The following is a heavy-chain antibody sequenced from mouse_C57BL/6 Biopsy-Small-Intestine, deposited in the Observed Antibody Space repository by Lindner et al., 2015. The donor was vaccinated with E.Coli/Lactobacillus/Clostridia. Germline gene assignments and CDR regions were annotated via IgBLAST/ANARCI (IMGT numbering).Heavy chain of an antibody. CDR1: GYTFTDYE. Sequence: VQLQESGAELVRPGASVTLSCKASGYTFTDYEMHWVKQTPVHGLEWIGAIDPETGGTAYNQKFKGKAILTADKSSSTAYMELRSLTSEDSAVYYCTRNYSNYGYYAMDYWGQGTSVTVSS. D-gene: IGHD2-5*01. CDR3: TRNYSNYGYYAMDY. J-gene: IGHJ4*01. CDR2: IDPETGGT. V-gene: IGHV1-15*01.